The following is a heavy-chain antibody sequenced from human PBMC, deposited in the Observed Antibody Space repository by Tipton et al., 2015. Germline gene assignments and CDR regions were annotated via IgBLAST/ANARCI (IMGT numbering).Heavy chain of an antibody. CDR3: ARRVRHGVLDI. Sequence: TLSLTCDGYGQSFFNYYWTWIRQPPGKGLEWIGEFSGNGNTHYNPSLESRVTMSVDPSKNQFSLTLNSVTAADTAVYYCARRVRHGVLDIWGRGTVVTASS. CDR1: GQSFFNYY. V-gene: IGHV4-34*01. D-gene: IGHD2-8*01. CDR2: FSGNGNT. J-gene: IGHJ3*02.